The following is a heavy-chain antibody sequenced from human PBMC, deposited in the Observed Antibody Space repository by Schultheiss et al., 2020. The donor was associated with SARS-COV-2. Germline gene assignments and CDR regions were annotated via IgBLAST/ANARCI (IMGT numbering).Heavy chain of an antibody. CDR1: GGSISGSGHH. V-gene: IGHV4-30-4*08. CDR3: ARHHCQRCQLGN. J-gene: IGHJ4*02. D-gene: IGHD4/OR15-4a*01. Sequence: SETLSLTCNVAGGSISGSGHHWGWIRQPPGKGLEWIGYIDYSGRIFYNPSLKSRLTISVDTSKNQFSLKLTSLTAADTAVYYCARHHCQRCQLGNWGQGTLVTVSS. CDR2: IDYSGRI.